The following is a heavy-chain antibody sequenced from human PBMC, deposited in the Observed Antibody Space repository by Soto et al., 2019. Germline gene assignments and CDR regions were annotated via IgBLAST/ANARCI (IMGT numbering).Heavy chain of an antibody. J-gene: IGHJ6*02. Sequence: PGGSLRLSCSASGFTFSSYAMSWVRQAPGKGLEWVSAISGSGGSTYYADSVKGRFTISRDNSKNTLYLQMNSLRAEDTAVYYCAEEGESAAAGHYYSYGLDVWGQGTTVIVSS. CDR1: GFTFSSYA. D-gene: IGHD6-13*01. CDR2: ISGSGGST. CDR3: AEEGESAAAGHYYSYGLDV. V-gene: IGHV3-23*01.